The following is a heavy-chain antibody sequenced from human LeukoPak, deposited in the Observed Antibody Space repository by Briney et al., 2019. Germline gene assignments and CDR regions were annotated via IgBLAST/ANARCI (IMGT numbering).Heavy chain of an antibody. Sequence: GASVKVSCKASGYTFTSYGISWVRQAPGQGLEWMGWISAYNGNTNYAQKLQGRVTMTTDTSTSTAYMELRSLRSDDTAVYYCARDPDYGDYVYGARGLSRFDPWGQGTLVTVSS. D-gene: IGHD4-17*01. CDR3: ARDPDYGDYVYGARGLSRFDP. V-gene: IGHV1-18*01. CDR1: GYTFTSYG. CDR2: ISAYNGNT. J-gene: IGHJ5*02.